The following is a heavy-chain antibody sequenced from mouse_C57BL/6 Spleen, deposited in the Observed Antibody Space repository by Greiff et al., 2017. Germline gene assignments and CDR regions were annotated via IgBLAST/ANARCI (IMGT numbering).Heavy chain of an antibody. J-gene: IGHJ3*01. CDR1: GFTFSSYG. D-gene: IGHD3-2*02. CDR3: ARQGGWGFAY. CDR2: ISSGGSYT. Sequence: DVMLVESGGDLVKPGGSLKLSCAASGFTFSSYGMSWVRQTPDKRLEWVATISSGGSYTYYPDSVKGRFTISRDNAKNALYLQMSSLKSEDTAMYYCARQGGWGFAYWGQGTLVTVSA. V-gene: IGHV5-6*02.